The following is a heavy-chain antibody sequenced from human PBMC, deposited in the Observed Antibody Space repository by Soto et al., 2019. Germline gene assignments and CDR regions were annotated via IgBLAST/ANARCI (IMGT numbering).Heavy chain of an antibody. D-gene: IGHD3-16*02. V-gene: IGHV1-69*01. CDR1: GSTFSKYA. Sequence: QVQLVQSGAEVKKPGSSVKVSCKASGSTFSKYAISWVRQAPGQGLEWMGGLIPILGTPKYAQKFQGRVTMTADESTTTAYMELSSVTFEDTAVYYCARDSHDYIWGSYRNGMDVWGQGTTVSVSS. CDR2: LIPILGTP. CDR3: ARDSHDYIWGSYRNGMDV. J-gene: IGHJ6*02.